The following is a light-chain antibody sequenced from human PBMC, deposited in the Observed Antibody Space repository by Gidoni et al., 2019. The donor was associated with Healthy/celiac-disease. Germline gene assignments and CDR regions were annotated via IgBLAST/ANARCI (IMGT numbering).Light chain of an antibody. Sequence: EIVLTQSPATLSLSPGERATLSCRASQSVSSYLAWYQQKPGQAPRLLIYDASSRATGIPARFSGSGSGTDFTLTISSLEPEDFAVYYCQQRSNWPTFGQXTRLEIK. V-gene: IGKV3-11*01. J-gene: IGKJ5*01. CDR2: DAS. CDR3: QQRSNWPT. CDR1: QSVSSY.